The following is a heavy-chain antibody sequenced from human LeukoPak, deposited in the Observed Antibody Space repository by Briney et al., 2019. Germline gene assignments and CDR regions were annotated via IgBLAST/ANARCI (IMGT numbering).Heavy chain of an antibody. V-gene: IGHV1-46*01. CDR3: ARVDLFTRVRGDPYYYMDV. J-gene: IGHJ6*03. CDR2: INPSGGST. Sequence: ASVKVSCKATGYTFTSYYMHWVRQAPGQGLEWMGIINPSGGSTSYAQKFQGRVTMTRDMSTSTVYMELSSLRSEDTAVYYCARVDLFTRVRGDPYYYMDVWGKGTTVTVSS. D-gene: IGHD3-10*01. CDR1: GYTFTSYY.